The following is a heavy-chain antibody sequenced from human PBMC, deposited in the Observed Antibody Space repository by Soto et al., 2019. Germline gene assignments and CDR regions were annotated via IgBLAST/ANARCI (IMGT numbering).Heavy chain of an antibody. CDR2: IHPADSDT. J-gene: IGHJ4*02. V-gene: IGHV5-51*01. Sequence: EVQLVQSGAEVKKPGESLKISCKGSGYRFTFYWIGWVRQMPGKGLEWMGIIHPADSDTRYSPSFQGQVSFSADKSINPAYLQWSSLKASDSAIYYCARHTGAGQLVLDYWGQGTLVTVSS. CDR3: ARHTGAGQLVLDY. CDR1: GYRFTFYW. D-gene: IGHD6-6*01.